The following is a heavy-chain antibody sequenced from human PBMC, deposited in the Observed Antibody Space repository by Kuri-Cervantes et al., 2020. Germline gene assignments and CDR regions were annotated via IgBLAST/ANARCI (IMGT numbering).Heavy chain of an antibody. CDR2: ISSASTYYI. CDR1: GFTFSSYS. V-gene: IGHV3-21*01. CDR3: ASPKMIRGVIGS. Sequence: GESLKISCAASGFTFSSYSMNWVRQAPGKGLEWVSSISSASTYYIYYADSVRGRFTFSRDNAKNSLYLQMNSLTAEDTAVYYCASPKMIRGVIGSWGQGTVVTVSS. J-gene: IGHJ5*02. D-gene: IGHD3-10*01.